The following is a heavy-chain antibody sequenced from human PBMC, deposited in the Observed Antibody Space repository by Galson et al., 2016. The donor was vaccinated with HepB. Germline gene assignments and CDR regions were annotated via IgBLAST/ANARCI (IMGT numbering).Heavy chain of an antibody. D-gene: IGHD3-16*01. V-gene: IGHV3-7*03. CDR1: GFNFYGYW. Sequence: SLRLSCAAAGFNFYGYWMSWVRQAPGRGLEWVANIREDGSEIYYMESVKGRFTISRDNAKSSLTLQMNILTAADTAVYYCARGIMAAHWGMDVWGQGTTVIVSS. J-gene: IGHJ6*02. CDR3: ARGIMAAHWGMDV. CDR2: IREDGSEI.